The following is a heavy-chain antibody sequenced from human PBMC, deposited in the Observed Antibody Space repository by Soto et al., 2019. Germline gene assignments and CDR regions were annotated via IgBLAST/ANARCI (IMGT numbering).Heavy chain of an antibody. CDR2: ISPYNDYT. D-gene: IGHD3-16*01. CDR3: XXGGYYDNSWGKLSHYGLDV. Sequence: QVQLAQSANEVKKPGASVRVSCKAAGYTFIRYGIAWVRQAPGQGLEWMGWISPYNDYTVYAQKFQGRVSMTADTSTRTVYMNLXGLKSDDTAVYYCXXGGYYDNSWGKLSHYGLDVWGQGTSVSVSS. V-gene: IGHV1-18*01. CDR1: GYTFIRYG. J-gene: IGHJ6*02.